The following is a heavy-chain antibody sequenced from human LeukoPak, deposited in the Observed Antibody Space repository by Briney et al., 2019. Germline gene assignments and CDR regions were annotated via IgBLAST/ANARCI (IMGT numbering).Heavy chain of an antibody. Sequence: PGGSLRLSCAASGFTFSSYGMNWVRQAPGKGLEWVSYISSSGSTIYYADSVKGRFTISRDNAKNSLYLQMNSLRAEDTAVYYCARGTMIVVVTPSGIDYWGQGTLVTVSS. CDR1: GFTFSSYG. J-gene: IGHJ4*02. D-gene: IGHD3-22*01. V-gene: IGHV3-48*03. CDR3: ARGTMIVVVTPSGIDY. CDR2: ISSSGSTI.